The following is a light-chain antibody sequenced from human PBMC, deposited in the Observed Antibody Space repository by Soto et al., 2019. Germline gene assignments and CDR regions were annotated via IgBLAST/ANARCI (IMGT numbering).Light chain of an antibody. Sequence: AIRMTQSPSSLSASTGDRVTITCRASQGISSYLAWYQQKPGKAPKLLIYAASTLQSGVPSRFSGSGSGIDFTLTISCLQAEDFATYYCQQYYSYPTLAVGGGTKVEIK. CDR3: QQYYSYPTLA. V-gene: IGKV1-8*01. J-gene: IGKJ4*01. CDR1: QGISSY. CDR2: AAS.